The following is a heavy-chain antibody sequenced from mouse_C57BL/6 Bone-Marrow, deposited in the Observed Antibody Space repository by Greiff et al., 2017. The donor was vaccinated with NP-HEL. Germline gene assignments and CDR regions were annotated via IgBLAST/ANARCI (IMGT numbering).Heavy chain of an antibody. CDR2: IDPETGGT. Sequence: QVQLKQSGAELVRPGASVTLSCKASGYTFTDYEMHWVKQTPVHGLEWIGAIDPETGGTAYNQKFKGKAILTADKSSSTAYMELRSLTSEDSAVYYCTRRYSNEGFDYWGQGTTLTVSS. D-gene: IGHD2-5*01. J-gene: IGHJ2*01. CDR1: GYTFTDYE. V-gene: IGHV1-15*01. CDR3: TRRYSNEGFDY.